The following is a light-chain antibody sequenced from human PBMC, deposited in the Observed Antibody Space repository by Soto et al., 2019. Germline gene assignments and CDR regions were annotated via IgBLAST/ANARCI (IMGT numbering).Light chain of an antibody. J-gene: IGLJ1*01. CDR1: SSDIGSSSL. CDR3: SSYAGSTSYV. V-gene: IGLV2-23*01. Sequence: QSALAQPASVSGSPGQSITISCAGTSSDIGSSSLVSWYQQHPGKAPKLIIYQATERPSGVSGRFTGSRSGNTASLTISGAQAEDEGDYYCSSYAGSTSYVFGTGTKLTVL. CDR2: QAT.